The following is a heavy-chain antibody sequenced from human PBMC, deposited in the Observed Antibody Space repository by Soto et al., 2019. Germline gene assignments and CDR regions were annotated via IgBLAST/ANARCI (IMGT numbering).Heavy chain of an antibody. V-gene: IGHV3-23*01. Sequence: EVQLLQSGAELVQPGESLRLSCAASGFIFNKYAMTWVRQAPGKGLEWVSAISGEVDTTYYAGSVKGRFTISRDNSKKPFIFQMTRLRDEDTTLYYGASPNVTGSWSSDYWGQGALVTVSS. CDR1: GFIFNKYA. J-gene: IGHJ4*02. CDR3: ASPNVTGSWSSDY. D-gene: IGHD3-10*02. CDR2: ISGEVDTT.